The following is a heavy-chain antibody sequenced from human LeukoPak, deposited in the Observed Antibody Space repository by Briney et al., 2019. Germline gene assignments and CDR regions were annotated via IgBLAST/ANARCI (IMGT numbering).Heavy chain of an antibody. Sequence: VASVKVSCKASGYTFTSYAMHWVRQAPGQRLEWMGWINPNSGGTNYAQKFQGRVTMTRDTSISTAYMELSRLRSGDTAVYYCARGPLLYGDVWGKGTTVTVSS. D-gene: IGHD2-15*01. V-gene: IGHV1-2*02. CDR2: INPNSGGT. J-gene: IGHJ6*04. CDR1: GYTFTSYA. CDR3: ARGPLLYGDV.